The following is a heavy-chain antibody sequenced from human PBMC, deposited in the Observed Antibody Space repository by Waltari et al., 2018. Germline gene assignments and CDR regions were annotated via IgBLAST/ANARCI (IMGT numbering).Heavy chain of an antibody. Sequence: QVQLVESGGGVVEPGRSLRLTCAASGFIFRDHGMHWVRQAPGKGLEWLASISYDGYNKYYGDSVKGRFTISRDNSAKTLHLQMSSLTTEDTAVYYCARDRWLQSRGYFDYWGQETQVTVSS. CDR1: GFIFRDHG. CDR3: ARDRWLQSRGYFDY. D-gene: IGHD3-9*01. V-gene: IGHV3-30*03. J-gene: IGHJ4*02. CDR2: ISYDGYNK.